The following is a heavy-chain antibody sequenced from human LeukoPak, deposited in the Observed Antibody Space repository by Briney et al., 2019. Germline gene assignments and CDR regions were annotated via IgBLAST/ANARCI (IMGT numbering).Heavy chain of an antibody. J-gene: IGHJ4*02. CDR1: GYTFTNYY. V-gene: IGHV1-46*03. D-gene: IGHD2-2*01. CDR2: INPGGTT. CDR3: ARGLPATFDY. Sequence: ASVKVSCKASGYTFTNYYIYWVRQAPGQGLEWMGLINPGGTTNYARKFQGRVTMTKDTSTNTVYMELSSLRSEDTAVYYCARGLPATFDYWGQGTLVTVSS.